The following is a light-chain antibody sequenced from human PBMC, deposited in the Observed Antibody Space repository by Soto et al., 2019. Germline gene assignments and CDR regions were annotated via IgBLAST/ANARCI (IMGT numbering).Light chain of an antibody. Sequence: EIVMTPSPATLSVSTGERATLSCRASQSVSRNLAWYQQKPGQAPRLLIYGASTRATGIPARFSGSGSGTEFTLTISSLQCEDFAVYYCQQYNNWPRTFGQGTKVEIK. V-gene: IGKV3-15*01. J-gene: IGKJ1*01. CDR2: GAS. CDR1: QSVSRN. CDR3: QQYNNWPRT.